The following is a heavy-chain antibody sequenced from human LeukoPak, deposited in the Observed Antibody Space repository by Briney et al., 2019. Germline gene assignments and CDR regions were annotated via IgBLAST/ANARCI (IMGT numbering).Heavy chain of an antibody. Sequence: SETLSLTCTVSGGSVSSGSYYWSWIRQPPGQGLEWIGYIYYSGSTKYNPSLKSRVTMSVDTSKNQFSLKVTSVTAADTAVYYCMRTNYGDYNWFDPWGQGTLVTVSS. D-gene: IGHD4-17*01. V-gene: IGHV4-61*01. J-gene: IGHJ5*02. CDR2: IYYSGST. CDR1: GGSVSSGSYY. CDR3: MRTNYGDYNWFDP.